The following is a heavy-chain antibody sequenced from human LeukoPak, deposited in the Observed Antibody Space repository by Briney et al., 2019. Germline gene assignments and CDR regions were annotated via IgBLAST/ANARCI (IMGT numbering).Heavy chain of an antibody. Sequence: GGSLRLSCAPSGFTFSSYAMSWVRQAPGKGLEWVSAISGSGGSTYYADSVKGRFTISRDNSKNTLYLQMNSLRAEDTAVYYCANVHMVRGLNWFDPWGQGTLVTVSS. J-gene: IGHJ5*02. CDR1: GFTFSSYA. V-gene: IGHV3-23*01. CDR2: ISGSGGST. CDR3: ANVHMVRGLNWFDP. D-gene: IGHD3-10*01.